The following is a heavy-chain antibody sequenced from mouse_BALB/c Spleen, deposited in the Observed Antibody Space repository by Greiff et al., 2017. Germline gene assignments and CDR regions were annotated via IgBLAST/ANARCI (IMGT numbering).Heavy chain of an antibody. D-gene: IGHD1-1*01. CDR1: GFNIKDYY. V-gene: IGHV14-1*02. CDR2: IDPENGNT. J-gene: IGHJ2*01. CDR3: ARVTTVVRFDY. Sequence: VQLKQSGAELVRPGALVKLSCKASGFNIKDYYMHWVKQRPEQGLEWIGWIDPENGNTIYDPKFQGKASITADTSSNTAYLQLSSLTSEDTAVYYCARVTTVVRFDYWGQGTTLTVSS.